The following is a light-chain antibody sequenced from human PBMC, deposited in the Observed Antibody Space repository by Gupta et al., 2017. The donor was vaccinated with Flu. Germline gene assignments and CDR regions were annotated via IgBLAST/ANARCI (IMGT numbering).Light chain of an antibody. CDR1: SIRSYY. CDR3: NTLYSSGNNLWV. CDR2: GEK. V-gene: IGLV3-19*01. J-gene: IGLJ3*02. Sequence: SSSLTQDPAVSMALGKAVRITFRGDSIRSYYVRWYQQTPGQAPFLVIYGEKKRHPGSTDRFSGSRSGKTAALTITGAQADEEEDYYCNTLYSSGNNLWVFGGGTKLTVL.